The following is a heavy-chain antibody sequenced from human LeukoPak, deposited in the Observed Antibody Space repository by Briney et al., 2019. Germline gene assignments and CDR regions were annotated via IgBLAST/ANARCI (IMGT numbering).Heavy chain of an antibody. CDR3: ARAHYYGSGSYSDAFDI. J-gene: IGHJ3*02. D-gene: IGHD3-10*01. V-gene: IGHV4-59*01. CDR2: IYYSGST. CDR1: GGSISSYS. Sequence: PSETLSLTRTVSGGSISSYSWSWIRQPPGKGLEWIGYIYYSGSTNYNPSLKSRVTISVDTSKNQFSLKLSSVTAADTAVYYCARAHYYGSGSYSDAFDIWGQGTMVTVSS.